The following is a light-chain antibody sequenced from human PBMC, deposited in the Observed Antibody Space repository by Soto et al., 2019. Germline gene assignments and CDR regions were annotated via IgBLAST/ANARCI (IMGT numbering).Light chain of an antibody. CDR1: QSVSSY. CDR3: QQYNSLPCT. CDR2: DAS. J-gene: IGKJ2*01. Sequence: EIVLTQSPATLSLSPGERATLSCRASQSVSSYLAWYQQKPGQPPRLLIYDASNRATGIAARFSGSGSGTDFTLTISSLDPQDFAIYYCQQYNSLPCTCGQGTKLEIK. V-gene: IGKV3-11*01.